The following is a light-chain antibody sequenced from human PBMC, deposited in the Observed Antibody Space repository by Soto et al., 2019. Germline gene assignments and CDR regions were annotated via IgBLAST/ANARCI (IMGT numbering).Light chain of an antibody. CDR2: GVS. V-gene: IGLV2-14*01. Sequence: QSVLTQPASVSGSPGQSITISCNGSSNDIGAFNYVSWYRQPPGEAPKVLIRGVSYRPSGVSIRFSGSKSDNTASLSISGLQAEDEAHYYCSSYTTSNPWVFGGGTKLTVL. J-gene: IGLJ3*02. CDR1: SNDIGAFNY. CDR3: SSYTTSNPWV.